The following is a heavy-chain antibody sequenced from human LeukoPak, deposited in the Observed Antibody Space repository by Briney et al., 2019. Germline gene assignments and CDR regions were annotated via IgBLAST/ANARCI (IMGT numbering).Heavy chain of an antibody. Sequence: SVKVSCKASGGTFSSYAISWVRQAPGQGLEWMGGIIPIFGTANYAQKFQGRVTITADESTSTAYMELSSPRSEDTAVYYCARFTGYCSGGSCYEIWFDPWGQGTLVTVSS. CDR2: IIPIFGTA. J-gene: IGHJ5*02. CDR1: GGTFSSYA. V-gene: IGHV1-69*01. CDR3: ARFTGYCSGGSCYEIWFDP. D-gene: IGHD2-15*01.